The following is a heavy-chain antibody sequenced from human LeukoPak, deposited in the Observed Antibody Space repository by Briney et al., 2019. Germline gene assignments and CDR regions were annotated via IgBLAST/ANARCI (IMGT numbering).Heavy chain of an antibody. Sequence: APVKVSCKASGYTFAGYYIHWVRRAPGQGLEWLGRINPNKGDTKSTQKFRDRVIMTTDTSLTTAYMELINLKSDDTAVYYCTRSSWDCSSGSCYSNMNFDFWGQGTLVTVSS. D-gene: IGHD2-15*01. CDR3: TRSSWDCSSGSCYSNMNFDF. CDR1: GYTFAGYY. CDR2: INPNKGDT. J-gene: IGHJ4*02. V-gene: IGHV1-2*06.